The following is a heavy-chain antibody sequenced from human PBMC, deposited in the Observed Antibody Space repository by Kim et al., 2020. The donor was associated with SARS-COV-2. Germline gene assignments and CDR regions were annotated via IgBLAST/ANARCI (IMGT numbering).Heavy chain of an antibody. Sequence: GGSLRLSCAASGFTFSSYAMRWVRQAPGKGLEWVSAISGSGGSTYYADSVKGRFTISRDNSKNTLYLQMNSLRAEDTAVYYCAKDRGYSSSWPRAAGAFDIWGQGTMVTVSS. CDR2: ISGSGGST. D-gene: IGHD6-13*01. CDR3: AKDRGYSSSWPRAAGAFDI. V-gene: IGHV3-23*01. J-gene: IGHJ3*02. CDR1: GFTFSSYA.